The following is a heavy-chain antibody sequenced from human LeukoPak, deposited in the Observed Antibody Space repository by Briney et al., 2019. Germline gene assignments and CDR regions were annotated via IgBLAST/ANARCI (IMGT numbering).Heavy chain of an antibody. D-gene: IGHD2-15*01. J-gene: IGHJ4*02. CDR2: ISSSSSYI. Sequence: PGGSLRLSCAASGFTFSSYSMNWVRQAPGKGLEWVSSISSSSSYIYYADSVKGRFTISRDNSKNTLYLQMNSLRAEDTAVYYCARETQGLFDYWGQGTLVTVSS. V-gene: IGHV3-21*04. CDR1: GFTFSSYS. CDR3: ARETQGLFDY.